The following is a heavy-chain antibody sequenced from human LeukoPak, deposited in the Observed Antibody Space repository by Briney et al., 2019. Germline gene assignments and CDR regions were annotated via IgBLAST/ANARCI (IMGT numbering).Heavy chain of an antibody. V-gene: IGHV1-69*13. J-gene: IGHJ6*03. D-gene: IGHD3-10*01. Sequence: GASVKVSCKASGGTFSSYAISWVRQAPGQGLEWMGGIIPIFGTANYAQKFQGRVTITADESTSTAYMELSSLRSEDTAVYYCARDPYYGSGSYYYMDVWGKGTTVTISS. CDR3: ARDPYYGSGSYYYMDV. CDR2: IIPIFGTA. CDR1: GGTFSSYA.